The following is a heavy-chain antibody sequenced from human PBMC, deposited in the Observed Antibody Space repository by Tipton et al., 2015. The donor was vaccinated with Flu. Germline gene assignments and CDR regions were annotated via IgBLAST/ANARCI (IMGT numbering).Heavy chain of an antibody. CDR1: GGSISSSSYY. Sequence: TLSLTFTVSGGSISSSSYYWGWIRQPPGKGLEWIGSIYYSGSTYYNPSLKSRVTISVGTSKNQFSLTLSSVTSADTAVYYCARGDYYGYWYFDLWGRGTLVTVSS. CDR3: ARGDYYGYWYFDL. V-gene: IGHV4-39*07. D-gene: IGHD3-10*01. J-gene: IGHJ2*01. CDR2: IYYSGST.